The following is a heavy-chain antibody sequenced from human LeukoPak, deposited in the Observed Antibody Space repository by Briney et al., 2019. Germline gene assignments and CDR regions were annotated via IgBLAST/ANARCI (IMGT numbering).Heavy chain of an antibody. V-gene: IGHV1-18*01. CDR2: ISAYNGNT. CDR3: ARDIQLIEVATLWYFDY. D-gene: IGHD5-24*01. CDR1: GYTFTSYG. J-gene: IGHJ4*02. Sequence: ASVKVSCKASGYTFTSYGISWVRQAPGQGLEWMGWISAYNGNTNYAQKLQGRVTMTTDTSTSTAYMELRSLRSDDTAVYYCARDIQLIEVATLWYFDYWGQGTLVTVSS.